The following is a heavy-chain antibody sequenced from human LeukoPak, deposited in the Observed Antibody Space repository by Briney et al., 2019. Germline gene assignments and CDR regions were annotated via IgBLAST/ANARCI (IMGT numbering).Heavy chain of an antibody. CDR3: AKHGSGRYFDY. V-gene: IGHV3-23*01. J-gene: IGHJ4*02. D-gene: IGHD6-19*01. CDR2: ISDSGGKT. Sequence: GGSLRLSCAAPGFTFSTFSNYGMSWVRQAPGKWLEWVSAISDSGGKTYYADSMKGRFTISRDNSKNTLYLQMNSLRAEDTAVYYCAKHGSGRYFDYWGQGTLVTVSS. CDR1: GFTFSTFSNYG.